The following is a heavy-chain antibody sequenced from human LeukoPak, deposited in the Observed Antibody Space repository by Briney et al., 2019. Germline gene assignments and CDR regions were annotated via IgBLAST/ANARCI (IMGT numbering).Heavy chain of an antibody. J-gene: IGHJ4*02. V-gene: IGHV4-39*01. CDR2: FHFSGST. D-gene: IGHD3-22*01. Sequence: SETVSLTCSVSGASVTMGSYYWAWIRQPPGKGLDWIGTFHFSGSTYYNPSLKSRVTISVDTSKNSVSLMLRSVTAADTAVYFCARPFQDYDKGTFFYFFDFWGQGILVTVSS. CDR1: GASVTMGSYY. CDR3: ARPFQDYDKGTFFYFFDF.